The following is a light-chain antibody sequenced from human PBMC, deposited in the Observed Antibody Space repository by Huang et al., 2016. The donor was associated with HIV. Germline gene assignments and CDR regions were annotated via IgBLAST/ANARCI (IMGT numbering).Light chain of an antibody. Sequence: EIVLTQSPATLSLSPGQRATLSCRASQSIGKYLAWYQQRPGQPPRLLIYDASNSATGIPTRFSGRGSGTDFTLTISSLEPEDFAVYYCHQRSNWLPYTFGQGTKLEIK. CDR3: HQRSNWLPYT. CDR2: DAS. J-gene: IGKJ2*01. V-gene: IGKV3-11*01. CDR1: QSIGKY.